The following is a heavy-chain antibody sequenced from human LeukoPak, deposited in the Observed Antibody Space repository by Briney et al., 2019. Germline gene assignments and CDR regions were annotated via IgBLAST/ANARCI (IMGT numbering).Heavy chain of an antibody. V-gene: IGHV1-3*01. CDR2: INAGNGNT. CDR3: ARNVWFGDHHPFNFDY. CDR1: GYTFTSYA. J-gene: IGHJ4*02. Sequence: ASVKVSCKASGYTFTSYAMHWVRQAPGQRLEWMGWINAGNGNTKYSQKFQGRVTITRDTSASTAYMELSSLRSEDTAVYYCARNVWFGDHHPFNFDYWGQGTLVTVSS. D-gene: IGHD3-10*01.